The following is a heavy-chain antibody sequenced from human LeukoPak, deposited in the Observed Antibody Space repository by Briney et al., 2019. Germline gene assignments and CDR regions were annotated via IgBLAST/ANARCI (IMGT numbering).Heavy chain of an antibody. V-gene: IGHV4-30-2*01. J-gene: IGHJ5*02. CDR3: ASTYCGGDCYYMKENWFDP. Sequence: SQTLSLTCAVSGGSISSGGYSWSWIRQPPGTGLEWIGYIYHSGSTYYNPSLKSRVTISVDRSKNQFSLKLSSVTAADTAVYYCASTYCGGDCYYMKENWFDPWGQGTLVTVSS. CDR1: GGSISSGGYS. CDR2: IYHSGST. D-gene: IGHD2-21*02.